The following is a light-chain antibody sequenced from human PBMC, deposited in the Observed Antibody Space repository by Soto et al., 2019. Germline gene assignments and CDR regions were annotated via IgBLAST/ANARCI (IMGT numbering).Light chain of an antibody. CDR3: CSYAGSYTYV. V-gene: IGLV2-11*01. CDR2: DVS. J-gene: IGLJ1*01. Sequence: SALTQPRSVSGSPGQSVTISCIGTSSDVGGYNYVSWYQQHPGKAPKLMIYDVSTRPSGVPDRFSGSKSGNTASLTISGLQAEDEADYYCCSYAGSYTYVFGTGTKVTVL. CDR1: SSDVGGYNY.